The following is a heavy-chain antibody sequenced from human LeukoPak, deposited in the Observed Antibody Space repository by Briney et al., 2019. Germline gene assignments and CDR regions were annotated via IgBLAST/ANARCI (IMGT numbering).Heavy chain of an antibody. CDR2: IIPIFGTT. D-gene: IGHD3-22*01. J-gene: IGHJ4*02. CDR1: GGTFSSYA. CDR3: ATWYYYDSSDYYLADY. Sequence: SVKVSCKASGGTFSSYAISWVRQAPGQGLEWMGGIIPIFGTTNYAQKFQGRVTITADESTSTAYMELNSLRYEDTAVYYCATWYYYDSSDYYLADYWGQGTLVTVSS. V-gene: IGHV1-69*01.